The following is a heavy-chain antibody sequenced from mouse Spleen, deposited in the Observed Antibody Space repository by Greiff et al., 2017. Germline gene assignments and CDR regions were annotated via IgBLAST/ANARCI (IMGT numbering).Heavy chain of an antibody. J-gene: IGHJ2*01. V-gene: IGHV1-81*01. CDR3: ARRELDYGSTYYFDY. CDR1: GYTFTSYG. D-gene: IGHD1-1*01. Sequence: QVQLQQSGAELARPGASVKLSCKASGYTFTSYGISWVKQRTGQGLEWIGEIYPRSGNTYYNEKFKGKATLTADKSSSTAYMELRSLTSEDSAVYFCARRELDYGSTYYFDYWGQGTTLTVSS. CDR2: IYPRSGNT.